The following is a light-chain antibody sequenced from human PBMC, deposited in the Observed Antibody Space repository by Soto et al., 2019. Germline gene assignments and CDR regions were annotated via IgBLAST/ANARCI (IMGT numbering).Light chain of an antibody. Sequence: DIQMTQSPSTLSASVGDIVTITCRAIQSISSWLAWYQQKPGKAPKLLIYKASSLESGVPSRFSGSGSGTEFTLTINSLQPDDFATYYCQQYNSYSGTFGQGTKVEIK. V-gene: IGKV1-5*03. CDR1: QSISSW. CDR3: QQYNSYSGT. J-gene: IGKJ1*01. CDR2: KAS.